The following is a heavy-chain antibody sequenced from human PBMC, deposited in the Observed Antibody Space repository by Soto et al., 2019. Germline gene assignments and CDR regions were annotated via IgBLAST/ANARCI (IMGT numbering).Heavy chain of an antibody. V-gene: IGHV1-69*13. CDR2: IIPIFGTA. D-gene: IGHD3-22*01. Sequence: ASVKVSCKASGGTFSSYAISCVLQAAGQGLEWMGGIIPIFGTANYAQKFQGRVTITADESTSTAYMELSSLRSEDTAVYYCARDVYYYDSSAHLLDYWGQGTLVTVSS. CDR1: GGTFSSYA. J-gene: IGHJ4*02. CDR3: ARDVYYYDSSAHLLDY.